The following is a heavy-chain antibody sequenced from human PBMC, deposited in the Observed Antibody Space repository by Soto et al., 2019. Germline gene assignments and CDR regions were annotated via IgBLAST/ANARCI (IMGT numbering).Heavy chain of an antibody. V-gene: IGHV3-23*01. J-gene: IGHJ4*02. CDR2: ISDRGDTT. CDR1: GFTISSNA. CDR3: ANDKPGTKSFDY. Sequence: HPGGSLRLSCAASGFTISSNAMYWVRQAPGKGLEWVSAISDRGDTTHYADSVKGRFTISRDTSKNTLYLQLNALRADDTAVYYCANDKPGTKSFDYWGQGTLVTVSS. D-gene: IGHD1-1*01.